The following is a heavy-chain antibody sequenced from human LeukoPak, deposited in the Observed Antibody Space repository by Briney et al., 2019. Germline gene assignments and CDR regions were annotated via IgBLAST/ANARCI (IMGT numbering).Heavy chain of an antibody. V-gene: IGHV4-4*09. CDR2: IYTSGST. CDR1: GGSISSYY. Sequence: SETLSLTCTVSGGSISSYYWSWIRQPPGKGLEWIGYIYTSGSTNYNPSLKSRVTISVDTSKNQFSLKLSSVTAADTAVYYCARYSLLKSQSNYCSSTSCYTIDAFDIWGQGTMVTVSS. D-gene: IGHD2-2*02. J-gene: IGHJ3*02. CDR3: ARYSLLKSQSNYCSSTSCYTIDAFDI.